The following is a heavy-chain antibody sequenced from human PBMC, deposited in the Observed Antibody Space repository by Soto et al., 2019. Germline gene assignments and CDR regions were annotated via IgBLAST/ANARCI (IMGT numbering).Heavy chain of an antibody. CDR3: VRFSGIPV. CDR1: GYTFTYYA. V-gene: IGHV1-3*04. CDR2: INTANGKT. J-gene: IGHJ4*02. Sequence: QVQLVQSGPEVKKPGASVKVSCKTSGYTFTYYALHWVRQAPGQGLEWMGWINTANGKTKYSQNFPGRLTITRDTSATTLYMELSSLRSEDTTVYYCVRFSGIPVWGQGTLVTFSS. D-gene: IGHD1-1*01.